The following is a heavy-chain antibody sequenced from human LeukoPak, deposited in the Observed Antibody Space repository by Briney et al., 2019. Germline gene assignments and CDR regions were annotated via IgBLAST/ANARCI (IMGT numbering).Heavy chain of an antibody. J-gene: IGHJ6*02. D-gene: IGHD3/OR15-3a*01. CDR2: IYSGVST. V-gene: IGHV3-53*01. CDR3: ASVPHRSYNFDYFGMDV. CDR1: GVSVISNY. Sequence: AGSLRLSCAVSGVSVISNYTSWVRQAPGKGLEWVSLIYSGVSTNYVDSVKGRFTISRDNSKNTLYLQMNNLGAEDTAVYYCASVPHRSYNFDYFGMDVWGQGTMVTVSS.